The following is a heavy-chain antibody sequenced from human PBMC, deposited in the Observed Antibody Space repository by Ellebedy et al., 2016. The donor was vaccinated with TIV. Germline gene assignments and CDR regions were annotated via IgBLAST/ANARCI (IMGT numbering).Heavy chain of an antibody. CDR2: ISSDGSDK. J-gene: IGHJ4*02. Sequence: PGGSLRLSCAASGFTFSTYGMHWVRQAPGKGLEWVTVISSDGSDKNFADSVKGRFTISRDNSKNTLYLQMNSLRAEDTAVYYCARGALGEKYCSGGYCTLTYYFDYWGQGTLVTVSS. D-gene: IGHD2-15*01. CDR1: GFTFSTYG. CDR3: ARGALGEKYCSGGYCTLTYYFDY. V-gene: IGHV3-30*03.